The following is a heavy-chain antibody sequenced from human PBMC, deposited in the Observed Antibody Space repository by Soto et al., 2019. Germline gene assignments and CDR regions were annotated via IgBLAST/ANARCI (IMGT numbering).Heavy chain of an antibody. CDR2: VFYTGRA. J-gene: IGHJ6*02. D-gene: IGHD4-4*01. Sequence: SKNLSLTRTLSGGSLASYYWSWIRKPPGKGLAWIGYVFYTGRATYNASLNSRVRISLNTSNQQPYLKLRYVTAADTAVYYCDRDGDGRMTTNPYSYNCMDLCVPGNMVT. CDR3: DRDGDGRMTTNPYSYNCMDL. CDR1: GGSLASYY. V-gene: IGHV4-59*01.